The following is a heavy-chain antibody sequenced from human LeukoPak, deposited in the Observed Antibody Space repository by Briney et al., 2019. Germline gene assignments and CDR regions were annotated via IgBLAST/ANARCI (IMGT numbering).Heavy chain of an antibody. D-gene: IGHD5-24*01. V-gene: IGHV4-4*07. CDR2: IYTSGST. J-gene: IGHJ5*02. Sequence: PSETLSLTCTVSGGSISSYYWSWIRQPAGKGLEWIGRIYTSGSTNYNPSLKSRVTISVDTSKNQFSLKLSSVTAADTAVYYCARGYQGTFFSLDGYNYAIRFDPWGQGTLITVSS. CDR3: ARGYQGTFFSLDGYNYAIRFDP. CDR1: GGSISSYY.